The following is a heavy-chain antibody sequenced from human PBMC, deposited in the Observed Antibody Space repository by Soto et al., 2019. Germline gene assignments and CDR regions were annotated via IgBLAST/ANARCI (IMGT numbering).Heavy chain of an antibody. CDR2: IYWDDDK. D-gene: IGHD6-13*01. Sequence: QITLKESGPTLVKPTQTLTLTCTFSGFSLSTSGVGVGWIRQPPGKALEWLAFIYWDDDKHYSPSLKSRLTINNNTNKNLVVLTMTTMHPDDTATYYCAHLLRAGCPNCFFDLWGRGTLVTVSS. J-gene: IGHJ2*01. V-gene: IGHV2-5*02. CDR1: GFSLSTSGVG. CDR3: AHLLRAGCPNCFFDL.